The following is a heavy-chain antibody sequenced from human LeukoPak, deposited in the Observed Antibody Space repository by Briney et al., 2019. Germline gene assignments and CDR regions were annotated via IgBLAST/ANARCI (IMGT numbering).Heavy chain of an antibody. CDR2: FRYLESDM. Sequence: GGSLRLSCAASGFTFSNYNMNWVRQAPGKGLEWVASFRYLESDMYYLDSVKHGFAISRDNDKNSLYLQMASLRAEDTDVYYCAREASRIKHMDLWGQGSTVTVSS. CDR3: AREASRIKHMDL. J-gene: IGHJ6*02. CDR1: GFTFSNYN. V-gene: IGHV3-21*01. D-gene: IGHD5-18*01.